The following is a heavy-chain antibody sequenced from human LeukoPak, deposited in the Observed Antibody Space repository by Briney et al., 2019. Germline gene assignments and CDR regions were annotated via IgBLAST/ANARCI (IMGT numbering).Heavy chain of an antibody. D-gene: IGHD7-27*01. CDR3: ARVTVYWGLDY. Sequence: SETLSLTCTVSGGSISSYYWSWIRQPPGKGLEWIGYIYYSGSTNYNPSLKSRVTISVDTSKNQFSLKLSSVTVADTAVYYCARVTVYWGLDYWGQGTLVTVSS. J-gene: IGHJ4*02. CDR2: IYYSGST. V-gene: IGHV4-59*13. CDR1: GGSISSYY.